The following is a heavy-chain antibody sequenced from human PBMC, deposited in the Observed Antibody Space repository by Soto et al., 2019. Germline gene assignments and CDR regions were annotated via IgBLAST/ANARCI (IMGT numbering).Heavy chain of an antibody. J-gene: IGHJ6*02. CDR1: GFTFSSYW. V-gene: IGHV3-74*01. Sequence: EVQLVESGGGLVQPGGSLRLSCAASGFTFSSYWMHWVRQAPGKGLVWVSRINSDGSSTSYADSVKGRFTISRDNAKNTLELQMNSLRGEDTAVYFRSRATEGIHLWLAPMDVWGQGTTVNGFS. CDR2: INSDGSST. D-gene: IGHD5-18*01. CDR3: SRATEGIHLWLAPMDV.